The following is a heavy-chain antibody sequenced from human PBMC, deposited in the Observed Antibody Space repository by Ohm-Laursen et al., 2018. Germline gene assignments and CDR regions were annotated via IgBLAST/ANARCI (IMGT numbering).Heavy chain of an antibody. D-gene: IGHD5-18*01. CDR3: ARDTPGYSYEY. J-gene: IGHJ4*02. V-gene: IGHV4-59*01. CDR2: IYYSGST. CDR1: GGSISPYY. Sequence: SETLSLTCPVPGGSISPYYWSWFRLPPGRGLEWIGYIYYSGSTSYKPSLKSRVTISVDTSKNQFSLKLSSVTAADTAVYYCARDTPGYSYEYWGQGTLVTVSS.